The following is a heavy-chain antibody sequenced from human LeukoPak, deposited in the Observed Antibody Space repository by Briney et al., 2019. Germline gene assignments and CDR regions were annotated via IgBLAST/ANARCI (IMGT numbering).Heavy chain of an antibody. CDR1: GFSFSSYE. CDR3: ASKGGFDD. D-gene: IGHD2-15*01. Sequence: GGSLRLSCAASGFSFSSYEMNWVRQAPGKGLEWVSYISSSGSAIFYADPVKGRFTISRDNAKNSLFLQMNSLRTEDTAFYYCASKGGFDDWGQGTLVTVSS. CDR2: ISSSGSAI. J-gene: IGHJ4*02. V-gene: IGHV3-48*03.